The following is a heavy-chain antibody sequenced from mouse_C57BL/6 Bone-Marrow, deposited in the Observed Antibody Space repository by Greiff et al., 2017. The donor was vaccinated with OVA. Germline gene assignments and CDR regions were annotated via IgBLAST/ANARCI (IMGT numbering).Heavy chain of an antibody. V-gene: IGHV5-17*01. J-gene: IGHJ2*01. CDR2: ISSGSSNI. CDR1: GFTFSDYG. CDR3: ARDGYSSYDY. D-gene: IGHD2-5*01. Sequence: EVMLVESGGGLVKPGGSLKLSCAASGFTFSDYGMHWVRQAPEKGLEWVAYISSGSSNIYYADTVKGRFTISRDNAKNTLFLQMTSLRSEDTAVYYCARDGYSSYDYWGQGTTLTVSS.